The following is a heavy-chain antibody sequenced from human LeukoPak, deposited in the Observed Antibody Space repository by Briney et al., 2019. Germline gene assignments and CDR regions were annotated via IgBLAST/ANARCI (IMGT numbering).Heavy chain of an antibody. CDR2: INPNSGGT. J-gene: IGHJ1*01. V-gene: IGHV1-2*02. CDR3: ARVAVVPAAIGLGYAEYFQH. CDR1: GYTFTGYY. Sequence: ASVKVSCKASGYTFTGYYMHWVRQAPGQGLEWMGWINPNSGGTNYAQKFQGRVTMTRDTSISTAYMELSRLRSDDTAVYYCARVAVVPAAIGLGYAEYFQHWGQGTLVTVSS. D-gene: IGHD2-2*01.